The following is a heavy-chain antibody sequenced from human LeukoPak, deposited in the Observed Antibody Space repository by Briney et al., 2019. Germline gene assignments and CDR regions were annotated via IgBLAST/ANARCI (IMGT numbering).Heavy chain of an antibody. CDR1: GFSINSGYF. CDR3: ARVETPGISGWPYYFDY. D-gene: IGHD6-19*01. CDR2: IFHTGST. V-gene: IGHV4-38-2*01. J-gene: IGHJ4*02. Sequence: SETLSLTCAVAGFSINSGYFWGWIRQPPGMGLEWIATIFHTGSTYYNPSLKGRVTISVDTSKNQFSLKLSSVTAADTAVYYCARVETPGISGWPYYFDYWCQGTLVIVSS.